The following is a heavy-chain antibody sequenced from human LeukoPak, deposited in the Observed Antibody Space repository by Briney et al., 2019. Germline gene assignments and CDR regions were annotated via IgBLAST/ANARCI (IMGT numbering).Heavy chain of an antibody. V-gene: IGHV3-11*01. J-gene: IGHJ4*02. Sequence: PGGSLRLSCAASGFTFSDYYMSWIRQAPGKGLEWVSYISSSGSTIYYADSVKGRFTISRDNAKNSLYLQMNSLRAEDTAVYYCAKDGRDGYNPGPFDYWGQGTLVTVSS. D-gene: IGHD5-24*01. CDR1: GFTFSDYY. CDR3: AKDGRDGYNPGPFDY. CDR2: ISSSGSTI.